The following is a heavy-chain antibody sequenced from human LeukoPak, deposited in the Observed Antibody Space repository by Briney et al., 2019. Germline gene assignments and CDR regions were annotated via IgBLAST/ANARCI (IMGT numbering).Heavy chain of an antibody. CDR3: AKVKVVGYSTFDY. CDR2: ISYDGSNK. CDR1: GFTFSSYA. Sequence: GGSLRLSCAASGFTFSSYAMHWVRQAPGKGLEWVAVISYDGSNKYYADSVKGRFTISRDNSKSTLYLQMNSLRAEDTAVYYCAKVKVVGYSTFDYWGQGTLVTVSP. V-gene: IGHV3-30-3*01. D-gene: IGHD3-22*01. J-gene: IGHJ4*02.